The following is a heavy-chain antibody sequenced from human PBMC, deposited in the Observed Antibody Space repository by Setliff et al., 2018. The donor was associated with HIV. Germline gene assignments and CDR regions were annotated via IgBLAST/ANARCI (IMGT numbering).Heavy chain of an antibody. D-gene: IGHD3-22*01. CDR1: GDTFNSYA. J-gene: IGHJ4*02. V-gene: IGHV1-69*13. Sequence: SVKVSCKASGDTFNSYAISWVRQAPGQGLEWMGGVIPIFGTANYAQKFQGRVTITADESTSTAYMELSSLRSEDTAVYYCAKGDSSSGYYWARFDYWGQGTLVTVSS. CDR2: VIPIFGTA. CDR3: AKGDSSSGYYWARFDY.